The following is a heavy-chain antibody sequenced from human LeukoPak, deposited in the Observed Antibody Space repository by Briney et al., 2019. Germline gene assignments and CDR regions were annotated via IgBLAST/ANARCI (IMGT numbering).Heavy chain of an antibody. Sequence: GASVKVSCKASGYTFTSYGISWVRQAPGQGLEWMGWISAYNGNTNYAQKLQGRVTMTTDTSTSTAYMELRSLRSDDTAVYYCARDFPYSSSAASYYYYMDVWGKGTTVTVSS. J-gene: IGHJ6*03. CDR1: GYTFTSYG. CDR2: ISAYNGNT. CDR3: ARDFPYSSSAASYYYYMDV. V-gene: IGHV1-18*01. D-gene: IGHD6-6*01.